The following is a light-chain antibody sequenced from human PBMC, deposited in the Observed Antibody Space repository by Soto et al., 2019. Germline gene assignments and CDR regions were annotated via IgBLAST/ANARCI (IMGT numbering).Light chain of an antibody. CDR3: QQYDNLALT. Sequence: DIQMTQSPSSLSASVGDRVTITCQASQDISNYLNWYQQKPGKAPKLLIYDASNLETGVPSRFSGSGSVTDFTFTISSLQPEDIATYYCQQYDNLALTFGGGTKVEIK. CDR1: QDISNY. CDR2: DAS. J-gene: IGKJ4*01. V-gene: IGKV1-33*01.